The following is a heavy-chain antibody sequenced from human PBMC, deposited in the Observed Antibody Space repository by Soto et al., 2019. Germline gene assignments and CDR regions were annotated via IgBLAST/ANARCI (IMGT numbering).Heavy chain of an antibody. D-gene: IGHD3-3*01. CDR3: ARSITIFGVVMIPYYFDY. Sequence: GASVKVSCKASVYTFTSYYMHWVRQAHGQGLEWMGIINPSGGSTSYAQKFQGRVTMTRDTSTSTVYMELSSLRSEDMAVYYCARSITIFGVVMIPYYFDYWGQGTLVTVSS. CDR2: INPSGGST. J-gene: IGHJ4*02. V-gene: IGHV1-46*01. CDR1: VYTFTSYY.